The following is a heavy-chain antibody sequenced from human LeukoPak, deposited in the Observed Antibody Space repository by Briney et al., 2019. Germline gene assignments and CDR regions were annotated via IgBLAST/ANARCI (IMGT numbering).Heavy chain of an antibody. J-gene: IGHJ6*03. CDR3: TTESRYDSSGYYYYYYYYYMDV. Sequence: PGRSLRLSCAASGFTFSSYGMHWVRQAPGKGLEWVAVISYDGSNKYYADSVKGRFTISRDNSKNTLYLQMNSLKTEDTAVYYCTTESRYDSSGYYYYYYYYYMDVWGKGTTVTVSS. D-gene: IGHD3-22*01. CDR1: GFTFSSYG. CDR2: ISYDGSNK. V-gene: IGHV3-30*03.